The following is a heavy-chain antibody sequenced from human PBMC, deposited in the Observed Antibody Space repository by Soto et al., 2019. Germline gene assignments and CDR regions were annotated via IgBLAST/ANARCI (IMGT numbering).Heavy chain of an antibody. D-gene: IGHD6-19*01. CDR2: IKSKTDGGTT. CDR1: GFTFSNAW. V-gene: IGHV3-15*07. Sequence: PGGSLRLSCAASGFTFSNAWMNWVRQAPGKGLEWVGRIKSKTDGGTTDYAAPVKGRFTISRDDSKNTLYLQMNSLKTEDTAVYYCTTAPGWSPAEYFQHWGQGTLVTVSS. J-gene: IGHJ1*01. CDR3: TTAPGWSPAEYFQH.